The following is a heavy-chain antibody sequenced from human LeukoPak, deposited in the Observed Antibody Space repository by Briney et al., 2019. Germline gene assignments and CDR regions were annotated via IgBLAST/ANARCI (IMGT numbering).Heavy chain of an antibody. CDR1: GGTFSSYA. Sequence: GASVKVSCKASGGTFSSYAISWVRQAPGQGLEWMGRIIPILGIANYAQKFQGRVTITADKSTSTAYMELSSLRSEDTAVYYCARGRKFGRSNWFDPWGQGTLVTVSS. J-gene: IGHJ5*02. CDR2: IIPILGIA. D-gene: IGHD1-14*01. CDR3: ARGRKFGRSNWFDP. V-gene: IGHV1-69*04.